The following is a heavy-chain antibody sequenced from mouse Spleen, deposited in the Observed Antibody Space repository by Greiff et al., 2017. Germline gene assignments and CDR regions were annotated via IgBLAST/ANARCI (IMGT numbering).Heavy chain of an antibody. CDR3: AKIRDSSGFYAMDY. D-gene: IGHD3-2*01. J-gene: IGHJ4*01. CDR2: IDPSDSYT. Sequence: QVQLQQPGAELVMPGASVKLSCKASGYTFTSYWMHWVKQRPGQGLEWIGEIDPSDSYTNYNQKFKGKATLTVDKSSSTAYMQLSSLTSEDSAVYYCAKIRDSSGFYAMDYWGQGTSVTVSS. V-gene: IGHV1-69*01. CDR1: GYTFTSYW.